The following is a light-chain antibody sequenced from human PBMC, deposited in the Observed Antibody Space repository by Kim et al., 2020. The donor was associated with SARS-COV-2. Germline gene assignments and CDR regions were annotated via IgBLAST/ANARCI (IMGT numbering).Light chain of an antibody. Sequence: GQSITISSTGTSSDVGGYNYVAWYQQHPGKAPKLVIYDVSKRPSGVSNRFSGSKSGNTASLTISGLQAEDEADYYCSSYTSSSTYVFGTGTKVTVL. CDR3: SSYTSSSTYV. CDR1: SSDVGGYNY. V-gene: IGLV2-14*04. J-gene: IGLJ1*01. CDR2: DVS.